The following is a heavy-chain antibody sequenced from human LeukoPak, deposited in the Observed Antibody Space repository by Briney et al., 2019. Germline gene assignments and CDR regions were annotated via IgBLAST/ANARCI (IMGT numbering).Heavy chain of an antibody. V-gene: IGHV3-43*01. CDR1: GFTFDDYT. CDR3: AKETASYYGMDV. Sequence: GGSLRLSCAASGFTFDDYTMHWVRQAPGKGLEWVSLISWDGGSTYYADSVKGRFTISRDNSKNSLYLQMNSLRTEDTALYYCAKETASYYGMDVWGQGTTVTVSS. CDR2: ISWDGGST. J-gene: IGHJ6*02. D-gene: IGHD5-18*01.